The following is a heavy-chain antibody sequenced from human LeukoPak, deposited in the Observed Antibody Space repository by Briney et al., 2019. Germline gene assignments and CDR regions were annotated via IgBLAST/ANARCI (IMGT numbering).Heavy chain of an antibody. Sequence: GGSLRLSCAASGFTFSSYGMHWVRQAPGKGLEWVSGINWSGGSIGYADSVKGRFTISRDNAKNSLYLQMNSLRAEDTALYFCARVRVVWDLDDAFDIWGQGTMVIVS. CDR2: INWSGGSI. V-gene: IGHV3-20*04. CDR1: GFTFSSYG. J-gene: IGHJ3*02. D-gene: IGHD1-26*01. CDR3: ARVRVVWDLDDAFDI.